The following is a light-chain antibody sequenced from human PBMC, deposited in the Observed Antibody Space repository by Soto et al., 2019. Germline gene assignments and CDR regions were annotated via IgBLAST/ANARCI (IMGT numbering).Light chain of an antibody. V-gene: IGKV1-5*03. Sequence: DIQMTQSPSTLSASVGDRVTITCRASQSISNWLAWYQQKPGKAPHLLIYKASSLESGVPSRFSCSGSGTEFTLTISSMQSDDFATDYCQQYNGYSRPLYTFGQGTKLEIK. CDR1: QSISNW. CDR3: QQYNGYSRPLYT. CDR2: KAS. J-gene: IGKJ2*01.